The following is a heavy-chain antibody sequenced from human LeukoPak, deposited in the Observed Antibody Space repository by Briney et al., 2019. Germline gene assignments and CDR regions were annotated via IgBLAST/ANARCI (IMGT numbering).Heavy chain of an antibody. Sequence: ASETLSLTCTVSGGSISSSSYYWGWMRQPPGKGLEWIGSIYYSGTTYYNPSLKSRVTISVDTSKNQFSLKLSSVTAADTAVHYCARQVSMGYSYGYYYYYYMDVWGKGTTVTVSS. CDR3: ARQVSMGYSYGYYYYYYMDV. J-gene: IGHJ6*03. V-gene: IGHV4-39*01. D-gene: IGHD5-18*01. CDR1: GGSISSSSYY. CDR2: IYYSGTT.